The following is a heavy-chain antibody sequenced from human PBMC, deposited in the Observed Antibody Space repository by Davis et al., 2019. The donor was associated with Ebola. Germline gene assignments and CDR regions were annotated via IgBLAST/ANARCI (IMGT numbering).Heavy chain of an antibody. D-gene: IGHD1-1*01. V-gene: IGHV3-74*01. J-gene: IGHJ4*02. CDR2: LNGDGNQI. CDR3: VREGYWNLDY. Sequence: GESLKISCAASGFTFSSYAMRWVRQAPGKGLVWVSRLNGDGNQIHYADSVKGRFTISRDNAKDTVYLQMNGLRADDTAVYFCVREGYWNLDYWGQGTLVTVSS. CDR1: GFTFSSYA.